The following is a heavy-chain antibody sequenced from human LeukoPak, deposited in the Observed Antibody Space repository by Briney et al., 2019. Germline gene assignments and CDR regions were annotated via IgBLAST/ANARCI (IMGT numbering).Heavy chain of an antibody. Sequence: ASVKVSCKVSGYTLTELSMHWVRQAPGKGLEWMGGFDPEDGETIHAQKLQGRVTMTEDTSTDTAYMELSSLRSEDTAVYYCATSYGSGSYASNYYYMDVWGKGTTVTVSS. V-gene: IGHV1-24*01. D-gene: IGHD3-10*01. CDR3: ATSYGSGSYASNYYYMDV. CDR1: GYTLTELS. CDR2: FDPEDGET. J-gene: IGHJ6*03.